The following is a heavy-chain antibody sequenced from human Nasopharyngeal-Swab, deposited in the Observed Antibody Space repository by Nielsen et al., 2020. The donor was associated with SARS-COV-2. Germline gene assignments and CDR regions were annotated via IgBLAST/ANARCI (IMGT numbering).Heavy chain of an antibody. V-gene: IGHV4-39*01. CDR1: GGSISSSSYY. Sequence: SETLSLTCTVSGGSISSSSYYWGWIRQPPGKGLEWIGSIYYSGSTYYNPSLKSRVTISVDTSKNQFSLKLSSVTAADTAVYYCARHGYSSGFSFYYFDYWGQGTLVTVSS. J-gene: IGHJ4*02. CDR2: IYYSGST. CDR3: ARHGYSSGFSFYYFDY. D-gene: IGHD6-19*01.